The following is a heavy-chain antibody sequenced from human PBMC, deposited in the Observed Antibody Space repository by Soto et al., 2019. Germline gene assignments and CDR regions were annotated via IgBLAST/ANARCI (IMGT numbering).Heavy chain of an antibody. CDR2: INAGNGNT. J-gene: IGHJ6*03. D-gene: IGHD2-15*01. V-gene: IGHV1-3*01. Sequence: ASVKVSCKASGYTVTIYAMHWVRQAPGQRLEWMGWINAGNGNTKYSQKFQGRVTITRDTSASTAYMELSSLRSEDTAVYYCAREEVVVAATRSYYYYYMDVRGKGTTVTVSS. CDR1: GYTVTIYA. CDR3: AREEVVVAATRSYYYYYMDV.